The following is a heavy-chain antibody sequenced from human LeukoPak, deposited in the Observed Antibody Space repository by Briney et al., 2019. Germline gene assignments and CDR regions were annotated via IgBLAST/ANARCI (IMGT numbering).Heavy chain of an antibody. V-gene: IGHV1-8*03. Sequence: ASLKVSSKASGYTFTSYDINWVRQATGQGLEWMGWMNPNSGNTGYAQKFQGRVTITRNTSISTAYMELSSLRSEDTAVYYCAKEGSSAGMENNWFDPWGQGTLVTVSS. CDR2: MNPNSGNT. D-gene: IGHD1-1*01. J-gene: IGHJ5*02. CDR3: AKEGSSAGMENNWFDP. CDR1: GYTFTSYD.